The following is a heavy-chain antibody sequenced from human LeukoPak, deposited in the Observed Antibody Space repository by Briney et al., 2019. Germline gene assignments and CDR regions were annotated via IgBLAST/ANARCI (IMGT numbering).Heavy chain of an antibody. CDR3: ARDDYGGNPFGIA. CDR1: GGTFSSYA. V-gene: IGHV1-69*13. J-gene: IGHJ5*02. CDR2: IIPIFGTA. D-gene: IGHD4-23*01. Sequence: ASVKVSCKASGGTFSSYAISWVRQAPGQGLEWMGGIIPIFGTANYAQKFQGRVTITADESTSTAYMELSSLRSEDTAVYYCARDDYGGNPFGIAWGQGTLVTVSS.